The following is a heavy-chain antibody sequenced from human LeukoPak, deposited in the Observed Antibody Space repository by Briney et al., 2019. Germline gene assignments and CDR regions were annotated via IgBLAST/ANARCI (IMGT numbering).Heavy chain of an antibody. D-gene: IGHD3-22*01. CDR2: LSGSGGSA. CDR1: GLTFSIYA. CDR3: ATSDYYDTSGHPHDAFDI. V-gene: IGHV3-23*01. J-gene: IGHJ3*02. Sequence: QPGRSLRLSCAASGLTFSIYAMISVRQAPGKGLEWVSSLSGSGGSASYADSVKGRFTISRDNSKDTLYLQMNSLRAEDTAVYYCATSDYYDTSGHPHDAFDIWGQGTMVTVSS.